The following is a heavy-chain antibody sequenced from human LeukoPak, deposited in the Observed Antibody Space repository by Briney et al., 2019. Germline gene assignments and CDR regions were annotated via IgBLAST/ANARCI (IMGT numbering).Heavy chain of an antibody. CDR1: GFTFNSFG. CDR2: IKQDGSEK. V-gene: IGHV3-7*03. CDR3: AREVNDSSGYYLSDY. D-gene: IGHD3-22*01. J-gene: IGHJ4*02. Sequence: GRSLRLSCAVSGFTFNSFGMHWVRQTPGKGLEWVANIKQDGSEKYYVDSVKGRFTISRDNAKNSLYLQMNSLRAEDTAVYYCAREVNDSSGYYLSDYWGQGTLVTVSS.